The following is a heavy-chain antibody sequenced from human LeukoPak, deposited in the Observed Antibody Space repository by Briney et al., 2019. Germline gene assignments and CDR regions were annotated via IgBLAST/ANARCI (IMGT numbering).Heavy chain of an antibody. D-gene: IGHD1-14*01. CDR3: ARHGENPTPEYYYYYYMDV. CDR1: GYSISSGYY. V-gene: IGHV4-38-2*01. J-gene: IGHJ6*03. CDR2: IYHSGST. Sequence: SETLSLTCAVSGYSISSGYYWGWIRPPPGKGLEWIGIIYHSGSTYYNPSLKSRVTISVDTSKNQFSLKLSSVTAADTAVYYCARHGENPTPEYYYYYYMDVWGKGTTVTVSS.